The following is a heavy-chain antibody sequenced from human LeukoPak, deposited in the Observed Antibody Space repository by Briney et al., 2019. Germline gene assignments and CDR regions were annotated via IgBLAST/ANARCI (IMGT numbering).Heavy chain of an antibody. CDR3: ARGRRHYYDSSGYSTSDWFDP. Sequence: PSETLSLTCTVSGDSISTSSSYWGWIRQPPGEGLEWIGYIYSSGSSNYHPSLKSRVTISVDTSKNQFSLKLSSVTAADTAVYYCARGRRHYYDSSGYSTSDWFDPWGQGTLVTVSS. D-gene: IGHD3-22*01. CDR2: IYSSGSS. CDR1: GDSISTSSSY. J-gene: IGHJ5*02. V-gene: IGHV4-61*05.